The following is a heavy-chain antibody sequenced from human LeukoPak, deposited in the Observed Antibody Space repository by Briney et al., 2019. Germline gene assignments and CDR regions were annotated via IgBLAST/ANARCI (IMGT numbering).Heavy chain of an antibody. CDR2: IRYDGSNK. D-gene: IGHD3-3*01. J-gene: IGHJ4*02. V-gene: IGHV3-30*02. CDR1: GFTFSSYG. Sequence: PGGSLRLSCAASGFTFSSYGMHWVRQAPGKGLEWVAFIRYDGSNKYYADSVKGRFTISRDNSKNTLYLQMNSLRAEDTAVYYCANCNDFWSGLENWGQGTLVTVSS. CDR3: ANCNDFWSGLEN.